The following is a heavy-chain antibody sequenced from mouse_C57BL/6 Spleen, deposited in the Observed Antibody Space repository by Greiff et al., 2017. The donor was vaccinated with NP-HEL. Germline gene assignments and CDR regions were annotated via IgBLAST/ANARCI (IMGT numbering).Heavy chain of an antibody. J-gene: IGHJ3*01. CDR3: ARLGIFCWFAY. V-gene: IGHV1-42*01. CDR2: INPSTGGT. Sequence: VQLQQSGPELVKPGASVKISCKASGYALTGYYMNWVKQSPEKSREWIGEINPSTGGTTYNQKFKAKATLTVDKSSSTAYMQLKSLTSEDSAVYYGARLGIFCWFAYWGQGTLVSVSA. CDR1: GYALTGYY. D-gene: IGHD4-1*01.